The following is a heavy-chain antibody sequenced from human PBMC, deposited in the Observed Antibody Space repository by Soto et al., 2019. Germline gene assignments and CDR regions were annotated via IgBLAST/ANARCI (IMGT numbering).Heavy chain of an antibody. CDR2: ISYDGSNK. V-gene: IGHV3-30*18. D-gene: IGHD2-2*01. CDR3: AKDLVVLPGDA. CDR1: GFTFSTYA. Sequence: GGSLRLSCAASGFTFSTYAMHWVRQAPGKGLEWVAVISYDGSNKYYADSVKGRFTISRDNSKNTLYLQMNSLRPEDTAVYYCAKDLVVLPGDAWGQGTLVTVSS. J-gene: IGHJ5*02.